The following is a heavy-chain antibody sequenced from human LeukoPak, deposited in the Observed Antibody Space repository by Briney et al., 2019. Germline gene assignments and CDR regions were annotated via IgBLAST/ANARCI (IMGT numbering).Heavy chain of an antibody. CDR1: GYTFTNYY. V-gene: IGHV1-46*01. CDR3: ARGSYGSGSYPEGY. D-gene: IGHD3-10*01. Sequence: ASVKVSCKASGYTFTNYYMHWVRQAPGQGLEWMGIINPTGAGTSYAQKFQGRGTMTRDMSTSTVYMELSRLRSEDTAVYYCARGSYGSGSYPEGYWGQGTLVTVSS. CDR2: INPTGAGT. J-gene: IGHJ4*02.